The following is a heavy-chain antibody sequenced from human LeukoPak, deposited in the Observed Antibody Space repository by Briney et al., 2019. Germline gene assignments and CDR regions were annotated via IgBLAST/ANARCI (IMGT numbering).Heavy chain of an antibody. CDR2: IYYSGST. CDR1: GGSINSYY. D-gene: IGHD3-10*01. J-gene: IGHJ3*02. V-gene: IGHV4-59*01. Sequence: SETLSLTCTVSGGSINSYYWSWIRQPAGKGLEWIGYIYYSGSTNYNPSLKSRVTISVDTSKNQFSLKLSSVTAADTAVYYCARVQYYGSGSYYNEDAFDIWGQGTMVTVSS. CDR3: ARVQYYGSGSYYNEDAFDI.